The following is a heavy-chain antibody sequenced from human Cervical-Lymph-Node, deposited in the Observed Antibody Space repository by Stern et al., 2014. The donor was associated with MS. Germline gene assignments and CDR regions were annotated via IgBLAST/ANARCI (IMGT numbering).Heavy chain of an antibody. V-gene: IGHV4-31*03. D-gene: IGHD5-12*01. Sequence: QVQLVQSGPGLVKPSQTLSLTCTVSGASISSGGYYWSWIRQHPGEGLEFIGYIHHTGNTHYNPSLKSRVTISVDTSKNQFSLNLNSVTAADTAVYFCARVAGYSLAYCYFDYWGQGTLVTVSS. J-gene: IGHJ4*02. CDR2: IHHTGNT. CDR1: GASISSGGYY. CDR3: ARVAGYSLAYCYFDY.